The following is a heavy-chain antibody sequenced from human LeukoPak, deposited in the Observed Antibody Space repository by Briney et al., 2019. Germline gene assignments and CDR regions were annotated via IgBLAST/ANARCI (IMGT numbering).Heavy chain of an antibody. V-gene: IGHV4-4*07. Sequence: PSETLSLTCTASGGSISSYYWSWIRQPAGTGLEWIGRIYTSGSTNYNPSLKSRVTMSVDTSKNQFSLKLSSVTAADTAVYYCARDGSSGWSPWFDPWGQGTLVTVSS. CDR2: IYTSGST. CDR3: ARDGSSGWSPWFDP. CDR1: GGSISSYY. D-gene: IGHD6-19*01. J-gene: IGHJ5*02.